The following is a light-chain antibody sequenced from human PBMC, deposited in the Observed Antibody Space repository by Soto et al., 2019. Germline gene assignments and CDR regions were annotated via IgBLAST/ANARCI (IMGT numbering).Light chain of an antibody. CDR3: QHQT. J-gene: IGKJ2*01. CDR2: KAS. V-gene: IGKV1-5*03. Sequence: DIQMTQSPSTLSASVGDRVTITCRASQTISSYLAWYQQKPGKAPQVLIYKASTLKSGVPSRFSGSGSGTEFTLTISSLQPDDFATYYCQHQTFGQGTKLEIK. CDR1: QTISSY.